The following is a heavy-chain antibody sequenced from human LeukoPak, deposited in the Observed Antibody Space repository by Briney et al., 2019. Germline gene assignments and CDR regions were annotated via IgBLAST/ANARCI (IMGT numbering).Heavy chain of an antibody. Sequence: ASVKVSCKASGGTFSSYAISWVRQAPGQGLEWMGWINPNSGGTNYAQKFQGRVTMTRDTSISTAYMELSRLRSDDTAVYYCAREIVEGAFDIWGQGTMVTVSS. J-gene: IGHJ3*02. CDR1: GGTFSSYA. CDR2: INPNSGGT. V-gene: IGHV1-2*02. D-gene: IGHD2-15*01. CDR3: AREIVEGAFDI.